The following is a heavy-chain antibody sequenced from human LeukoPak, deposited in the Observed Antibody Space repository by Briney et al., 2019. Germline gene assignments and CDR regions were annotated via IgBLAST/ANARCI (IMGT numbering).Heavy chain of an antibody. D-gene: IGHD3-16*01. CDR2: FHNSGTS. CDR3: TRGAGWLIDY. Sequence: PSEALSLTCTVSDDSISDYYRGWIRQPPGKGLEWIGYFHNSGTSTYNPSLKSRVTISADTSKNQFSLKLNSLTTADTAVYYCTRGAGWLIDYWGQGILVTVSS. V-gene: IGHV4-59*01. J-gene: IGHJ4*02. CDR1: DDSISDYY.